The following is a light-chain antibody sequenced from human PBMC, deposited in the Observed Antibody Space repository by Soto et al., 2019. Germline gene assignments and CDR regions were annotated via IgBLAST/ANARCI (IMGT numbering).Light chain of an antibody. CDR3: QQRRNWTLT. V-gene: IGKV3-11*01. J-gene: IGKJ4*01. Sequence: EIVLTQSPATLSLSPGERATLSCRASQSVSSYLAWYQQKPGQAPRLLIYDASNRATGIPARFSGSGSGTNFTLPISSLGPEDFAVYYCQQRRNWTLTFGGGTEVEIK. CDR1: QSVSSY. CDR2: DAS.